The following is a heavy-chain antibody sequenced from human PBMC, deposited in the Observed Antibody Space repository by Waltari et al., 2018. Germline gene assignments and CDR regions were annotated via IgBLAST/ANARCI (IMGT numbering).Heavy chain of an antibody. Sequence: EVQLVESGGALVQPGGYLRLSCAASGFTFSTYWMDWVRQSPGKGLVWGSSSNSDGSLTTSATSVKGRCTTSRDSAKNTLYLQMNSLRVEDTAVYYCVRGLGDSWGQGTLVTVSS. D-gene: IGHD3-16*01. V-gene: IGHV3-74*01. CDR1: GFTFSTYW. CDR2: SNSDGSLT. J-gene: IGHJ5*01. CDR3: VRGLGDS.